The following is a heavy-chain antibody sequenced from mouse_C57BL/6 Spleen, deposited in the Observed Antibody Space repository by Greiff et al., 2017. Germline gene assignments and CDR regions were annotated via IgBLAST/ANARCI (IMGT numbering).Heavy chain of an antibody. J-gene: IGHJ2*01. Sequence: VQLMQSVAELVRPGASVKLSCTASGFNIKNTYMHWVQQRPEKGLEWMGRIDTANGNTKYAPKCQGMVTTTADTSSNTAYLQLSSLTSEETAIYYCARGSFDYWGQGTTLTVSS. V-gene: IGHV14-3*01. CDR1: GFNIKNTY. CDR2: IDTANGNT. CDR3: ARGSFDY.